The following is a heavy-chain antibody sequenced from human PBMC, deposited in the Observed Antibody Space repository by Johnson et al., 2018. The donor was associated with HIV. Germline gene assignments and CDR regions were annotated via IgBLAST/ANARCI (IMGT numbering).Heavy chain of an antibody. CDR1: GFTFSSYA. Sequence: QVQLVESGGGLVQPGRSLRLSCAASGFTFSSYAMHWVRQAPGKGLEWVAVISYDGSNKYYVDSVKGRFTISRDKSKNTLYLQMNSLRAEDTAVYYCAKDGAMAFDIWGQGTLVTVSS. CDR3: AKDGAMAFDI. D-gene: IGHD2-2*01. J-gene: IGHJ3*02. V-gene: IGHV3-30*04. CDR2: ISYDGSNK.